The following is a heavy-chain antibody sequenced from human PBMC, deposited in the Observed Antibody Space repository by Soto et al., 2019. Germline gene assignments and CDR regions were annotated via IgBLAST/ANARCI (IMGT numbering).Heavy chain of an antibody. CDR3: AKDLAPYYDILTGYDY. Sequence: EVQLLESGGGLVQPGGSRRLSCAASGFTFSSYAMSWVRQAPGKGLEWVSAISGSGGSTYYADSVKGRFTISRDNSKNTLYLQMNSLRAEDTAVYYCAKDLAPYYDILTGYDYWGQGTLVTVSS. D-gene: IGHD3-9*01. J-gene: IGHJ4*02. CDR2: ISGSGGST. V-gene: IGHV3-23*01. CDR1: GFTFSSYA.